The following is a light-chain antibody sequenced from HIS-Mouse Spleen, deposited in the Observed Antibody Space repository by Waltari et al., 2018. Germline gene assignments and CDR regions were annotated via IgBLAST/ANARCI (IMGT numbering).Light chain of an antibody. Sequence: DIQMTQSPSSLSASVGDRVTITCRASKSISSYLNWYQQKPGKAPKLLIYAASSLQSGVPSRFSGSGSGTDFTLTISSLQPEDFATYYSQQSYSTPWTFGQGTKVEIK. V-gene: IGKV1-39*01. J-gene: IGKJ1*01. CDR1: KSISSY. CDR3: QQSYSTPWT. CDR2: AAS.